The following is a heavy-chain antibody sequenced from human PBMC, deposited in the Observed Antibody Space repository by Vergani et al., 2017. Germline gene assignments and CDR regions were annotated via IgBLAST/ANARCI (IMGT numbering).Heavy chain of an antibody. J-gene: IGHJ4*02. V-gene: IGHV1-2*02. CDR1: GYTFTGYY. CDR3: ARSRFLVVVPAALDY. Sequence: QVQLVQSGAEVKKPGASVKVSCKASGYTFTGYYMHWVRQAPGQGLEWMGWINPNSGGTNYAQKFQGKVTMTRDTSISTAYMELSRLRSDDTAVYYCARSRFLVVVPAALDYWGQGTLVTVSS. D-gene: IGHD2-2*01. CDR2: INPNSGGT.